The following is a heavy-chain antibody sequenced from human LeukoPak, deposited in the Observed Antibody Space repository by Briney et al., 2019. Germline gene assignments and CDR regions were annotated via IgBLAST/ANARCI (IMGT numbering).Heavy chain of an antibody. V-gene: IGHV3-48*04. CDR3: ARDLRSHYGMDV. CDR1: GFTFSSYG. Sequence: GGSLRLSCAASGFTFSSYGMHWVRQAPGKGLEWVSYISSSGSTIYYADSVKGRFTISRDNAKNSLYLQMNSLRAEDTAVYYCARDLRSHYGMDVWGQGTTVTVSS. CDR2: ISSSGSTI. D-gene: IGHD2-15*01. J-gene: IGHJ6*02.